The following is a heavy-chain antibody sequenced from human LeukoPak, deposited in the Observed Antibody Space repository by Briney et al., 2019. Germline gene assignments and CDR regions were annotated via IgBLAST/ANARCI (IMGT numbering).Heavy chain of an antibody. CDR2: IYYSEST. CDR3: ARSVEGYCSGGSCYSYYYYMDV. J-gene: IGHJ6*03. V-gene: IGHV4-59*01. Sequence: PSETLSLTCTVSGGSISSYYWSWIRQPPGKGLEWIGYIYYSESTNYNPSLKSRVTISVDTSKNQFSLKLSSVTAADTAVYYCARSVEGYCSGGSCYSYYYYMDVWGKGTTVTVSS. D-gene: IGHD2-15*01. CDR1: GGSISSYY.